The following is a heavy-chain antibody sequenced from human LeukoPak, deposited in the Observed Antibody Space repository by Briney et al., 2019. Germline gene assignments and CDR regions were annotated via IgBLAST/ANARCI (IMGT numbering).Heavy chain of an antibody. D-gene: IGHD3-10*01. Sequence: GASVKVSCKASGYTFTSYAISWVRQAPGQGLEWMGGIIPIFGTANYAQKFQGRVTITADKSTSTAYMELSSLRSEDTAVYYCARAAVRWFGELSYYYYYMDVWGKGTTVTVSS. J-gene: IGHJ6*03. V-gene: IGHV1-69*06. CDR1: GYTFTSYA. CDR3: ARAAVRWFGELSYYYYYMDV. CDR2: IIPIFGTA.